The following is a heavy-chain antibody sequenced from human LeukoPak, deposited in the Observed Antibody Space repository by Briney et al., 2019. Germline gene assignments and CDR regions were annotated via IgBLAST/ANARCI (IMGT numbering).Heavy chain of an antibody. CDR2: ISYDGSNK. Sequence: GGSLRLSCAASGFTFSSYAMHWVRQAPGKGLEWVAVISYDGSNKYYADSVKGRFTISRDNSKNTLYLQMNSLRAEDTAVYYCARGLGLGWLQSHDAFDIWGQGTMVTVSS. V-gene: IGHV3-30*04. CDR3: ARGLGLGWLQSHDAFDI. CDR1: GFTFSSYA. D-gene: IGHD5-24*01. J-gene: IGHJ3*02.